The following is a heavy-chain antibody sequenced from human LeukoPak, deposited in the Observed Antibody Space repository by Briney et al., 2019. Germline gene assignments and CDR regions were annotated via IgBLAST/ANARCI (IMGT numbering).Heavy chain of an antibody. V-gene: IGHV3-23*01. Sequence: PGGSLRRSGAASGFTFSSYARSWVRQAPGKGLEGVSAISGSGGSNYYADSVRGRITTSRDKTKDTLDLRMNSPGAEDAAQCVWAKGHSRWYVGVDYRGQGNLVTVSS. D-gene: IGHD6-13*01. CDR3: AKGHSRWYVGVDY. J-gene: IGHJ4*02. CDR2: ISGSGGSN. CDR1: GFTFSSYA.